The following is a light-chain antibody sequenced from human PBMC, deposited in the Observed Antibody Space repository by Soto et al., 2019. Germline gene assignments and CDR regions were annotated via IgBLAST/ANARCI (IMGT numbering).Light chain of an antibody. CDR3: QQYKTWSSIT. CDR2: GAS. Sequence: EIVMTQSPATLSVSPGERATLSCRASQSVGTNLAWYQQKPGQAPRLLIYGASTRATGIPDRFSGSGSGTEFTLTISSLQSEDFAAYHCQQYKTWSSITFGQGTRLEIK. V-gene: IGKV3-15*01. CDR1: QSVGTN. J-gene: IGKJ5*01.